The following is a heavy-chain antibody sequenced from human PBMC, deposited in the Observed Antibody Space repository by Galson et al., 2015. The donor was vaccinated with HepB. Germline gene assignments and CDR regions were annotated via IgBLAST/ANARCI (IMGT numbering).Heavy chain of an antibody. V-gene: IGHV3-7*02. Sequence: SLRLSCAASGFTFSNFWMSWVRQAPGKGLEWVANIKTDGSEKYYVDSVKGRFTISRDNAKNSLYLQMNSLRAEDTAVYYCARALGRIQDFWGTSYPGYGMDVWGQGTTVTVSS. CDR2: IKTDGSEK. CDR3: ARALGRIQDFWGTSYPGYGMDV. J-gene: IGHJ6*02. CDR1: GFTFSNFW. D-gene: IGHD3-3*01.